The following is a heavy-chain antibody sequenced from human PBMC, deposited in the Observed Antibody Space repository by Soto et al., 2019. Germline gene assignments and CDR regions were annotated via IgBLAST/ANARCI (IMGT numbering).Heavy chain of an antibody. CDR1: GSTFSSYT. V-gene: IGHV1-69*04. D-gene: IGHD5-12*01. CDR2: IIPILGIA. Sequence: SVKVSCKASGSTFSSYTISWVRQAPGQGLEWMGRIIPILGIANYAQKFQGRVTITADKSTSTAYMELSSLRSEDTAVYYCARDDIVATAHYYYYYMDVWGKGTTVTVSS. J-gene: IGHJ6*03. CDR3: ARDDIVATAHYYYYYMDV.